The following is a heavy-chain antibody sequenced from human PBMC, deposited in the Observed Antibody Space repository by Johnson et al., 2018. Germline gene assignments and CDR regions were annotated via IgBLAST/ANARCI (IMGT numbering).Heavy chain of an antibody. CDR1: GFTFSDHY. CDR3: ARDRLYCSGGSCYWTGSYYYYYYMDV. J-gene: IGHJ6*03. D-gene: IGHD2-15*01. V-gene: IGHV3-30*03. CDR2: ISYDGSNK. Sequence: QVQLVQSGGGLVQPGGSLRLSCAASGFTFSDHYMDWVRQAPGKGLEWVAVISYDGSNKYYTDSVKGRFTISRDNSKNTLYLQMNSLRAEDTAVYYCARDRLYCSGGSCYWTGSYYYYYYMDVWGKGTTVTVSS.